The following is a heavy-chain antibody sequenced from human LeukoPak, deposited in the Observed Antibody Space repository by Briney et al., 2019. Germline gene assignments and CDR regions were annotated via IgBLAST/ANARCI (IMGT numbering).Heavy chain of an antibody. D-gene: IGHD6-19*01. CDR1: GYSFTNDW. J-gene: IGHJ3*02. Sequence: VEPRKVSCKGSGYSFTNDWIGWVRKVPGKSLGWIGIIYPGHSATRHSPSFQGQVTISGDKSIDTAYMQWSSLKASDTAIYYCARQGGQWLLQGAFDIWGQGTMVTVSS. CDR2: IYPGHSAT. V-gene: IGHV5-51*01. CDR3: ARQGGQWLLQGAFDI.